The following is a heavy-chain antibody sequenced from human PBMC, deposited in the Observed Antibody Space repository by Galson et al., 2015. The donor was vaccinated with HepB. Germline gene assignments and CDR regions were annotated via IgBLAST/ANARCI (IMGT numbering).Heavy chain of an antibody. CDR3: ARGRGSGRKTGRDYYYYGMDV. CDR1: GYTFTGYY. Sequence: SVNVSCKASGYTFTGYYMHWVRQAPGQGLEWMGWINPNSGGTNYAQKFQGWVTMTRDTSISTAYMELSRLRSDDTAVDYCARGRGSGRKTGRDYYYYGMDVWGQGTTVTVSS. CDR2: INPNSGGT. D-gene: IGHD6-19*01. V-gene: IGHV1-2*04. J-gene: IGHJ6*02.